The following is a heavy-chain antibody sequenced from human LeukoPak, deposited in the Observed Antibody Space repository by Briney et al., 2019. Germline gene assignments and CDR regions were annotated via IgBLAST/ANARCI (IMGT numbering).Heavy chain of an antibody. CDR1: GFTFSSYA. CDR3: ARDDGRIAVAGTYTY. D-gene: IGHD6-19*01. V-gene: IGHV3-23*01. CDR2: ISGSGGST. Sequence: GGSPRLSCAASGFTFSSYAMSWVREAPGKGLEWVSAISGSGGSTYYADSVKGRFTISRDNSKNTLYLQMNSLRAEDTAVYYCARDDGRIAVAGTYTYWGQGTLVTVSS. J-gene: IGHJ4*02.